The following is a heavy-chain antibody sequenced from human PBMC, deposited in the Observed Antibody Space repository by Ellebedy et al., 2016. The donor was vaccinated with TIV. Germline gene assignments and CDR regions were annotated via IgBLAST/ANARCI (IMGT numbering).Heavy chain of an antibody. CDR2: INPSFGST. Sequence: AASVKVSCKASGYTFTNSYFHWVRQAPGQGLEWMGIINPSFGSTKYTQEFQGRVTMTSDTSTSTLYMELISLRSEDTAVYYCARGQYRYGYYYGMDVWGQGTTVTVS. CDR3: ARGQYRYGYYYGMDV. D-gene: IGHD2-2*03. V-gene: IGHV1-46*01. J-gene: IGHJ6*02. CDR1: GYTFTNSY.